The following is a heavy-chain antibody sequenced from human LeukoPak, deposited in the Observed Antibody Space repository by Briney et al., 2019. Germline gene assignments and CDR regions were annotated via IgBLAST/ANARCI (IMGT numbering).Heavy chain of an antibody. J-gene: IGHJ3*02. CDR2: ISSSDSTI. CDR3: ARAERFLEWDDAFDI. V-gene: IGHV3-11*04. CDR1: GFTFSDYY. Sequence: GGSLRLSCAASGFTFSDYYMSWIRQAPGRGLEWVSYISSSDSTIYYPDSVKGRFTISRDDAKNSLYLQMSSLRAEDTAVYYCARAERFLEWDDAFDIWGPGTMVTVSS. D-gene: IGHD3-3*01.